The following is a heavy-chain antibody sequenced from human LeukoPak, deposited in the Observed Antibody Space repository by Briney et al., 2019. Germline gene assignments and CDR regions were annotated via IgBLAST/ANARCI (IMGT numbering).Heavy chain of an antibody. Sequence: GGSLRLSCATSGFIFSNYWMSWVRQAPGKGLEWVPNIKQDGSETYYVDSVKSRFTISRDNAKNSLYLQMNSLRAEDTALYYCAKGVRITMVRGAFDIWGQGTMVTVSS. V-gene: IGHV3-7*03. CDR3: AKGVRITMVRGAFDI. CDR2: IKQDGSET. J-gene: IGHJ3*02. CDR1: GFIFSNYW. D-gene: IGHD3-10*01.